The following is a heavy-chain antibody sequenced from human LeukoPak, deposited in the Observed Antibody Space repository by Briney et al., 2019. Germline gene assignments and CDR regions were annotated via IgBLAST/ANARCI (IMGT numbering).Heavy chain of an antibody. J-gene: IGHJ4*02. CDR3: ARDLDYYDSSGYSDY. V-gene: IGHV3-66*01. CDR1: GFTVSSNY. Sequence: GGSLRLSCAASGFTVSSNYMSWVRQAPGKGLEWVSVIYSGGSTYYADSVKGRFTISRDNSKNTLYLQMNSLRAEDTAVYYCARDLDYYDSSGYSDYWGQGTLVTVSS. CDR2: IYSGGST. D-gene: IGHD3-22*01.